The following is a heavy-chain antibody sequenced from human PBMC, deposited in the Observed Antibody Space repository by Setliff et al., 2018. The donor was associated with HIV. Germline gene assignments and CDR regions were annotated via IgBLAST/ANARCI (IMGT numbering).Heavy chain of an antibody. D-gene: IGHD4-4*01. J-gene: IGHJ6*03. CDR3: ARDAFDYTAYYYSYMDV. V-gene: IGHV1-46*01. CDR1: GYTFTNYY. Sequence: GPSVKVSCKASGYTFTNYYIHWVRQAPGQGLEWMGIINPSGGSTTYAQKFQGRVTMTRDTSTSTVYMELSSLRSEDTAVNYCARDAFDYTAYYYSYMDVWGKGTTVTVSS. CDR2: INPSGGST.